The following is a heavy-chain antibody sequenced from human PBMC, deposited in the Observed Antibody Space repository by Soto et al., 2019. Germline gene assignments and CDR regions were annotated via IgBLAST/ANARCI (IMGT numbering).Heavy chain of an antibody. D-gene: IGHD3-10*01. V-gene: IGHV4-34*01. Sequence: SETLSLTCAVYGGSFSGYYWSWIRQPPGKGLEWIGEINHSGSTNYNPSLKSRVTISVDTSKNQFSLKLSSVTAADTAVYYCARFITMVRDDNPHGIDYWGQGTLVTVSS. J-gene: IGHJ4*02. CDR3: ARFITMVRDDNPHGIDY. CDR2: INHSGST. CDR1: GGSFSGYY.